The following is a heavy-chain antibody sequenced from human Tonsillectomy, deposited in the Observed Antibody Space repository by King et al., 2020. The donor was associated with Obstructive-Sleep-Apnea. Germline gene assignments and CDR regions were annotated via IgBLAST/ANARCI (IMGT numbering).Heavy chain of an antibody. CDR3: ARDRDSTGYSLLEVMGY. Sequence: QLQESGPGLVKTSETLSLTCTVSGGSISSSTYFWGWIRQPPGKGLEWIGSVYSSGSTYYNPSLKSRVTISVDTSKSQFSLKLSSVTAADTAVYYCARDRDSTGYSLLEVMGYWGRGTLVTVSS. CDR1: GGSISSSTYF. V-gene: IGHV4-39*07. D-gene: IGHD3-22*01. J-gene: IGHJ4*02. CDR2: VYSSGST.